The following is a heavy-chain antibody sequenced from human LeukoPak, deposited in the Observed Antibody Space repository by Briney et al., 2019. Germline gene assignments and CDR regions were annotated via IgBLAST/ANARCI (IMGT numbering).Heavy chain of an antibody. V-gene: IGHV7-4-1*02. CDR1: GYTFTSYA. CDR3: ARREHYYYYYGMDV. Sequence: ASVKVSCKASGYTFTSYAMNWVRQAPGQGLEWMGWINTNTGNPAYAQGFTGRFVFSLDTSVSTAYLQISSLKAEDTAVYYCARREHYYYYYGMDVWGQGTTVTVSS. J-gene: IGHJ6*02. D-gene: IGHD1-26*01. CDR2: INTNTGNP.